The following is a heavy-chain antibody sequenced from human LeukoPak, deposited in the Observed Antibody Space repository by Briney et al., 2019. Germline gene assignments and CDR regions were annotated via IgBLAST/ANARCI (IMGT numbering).Heavy chain of an antibody. CDR3: ASVAAFDI. D-gene: IGHD2-21*01. J-gene: IGHJ3*02. V-gene: IGHV3-21*01. CDR2: ISSSSSYI. Sequence: GGSPRLSCAASGSTFSSYSMNWVRQAPGKGLEWVSSISSSSSYIYYADSVKGRFTISRDNAKNSLYLQMNSLRAEDTAVYYCASVAAFDIWGQGTMVTVSS. CDR1: GSTFSSYS.